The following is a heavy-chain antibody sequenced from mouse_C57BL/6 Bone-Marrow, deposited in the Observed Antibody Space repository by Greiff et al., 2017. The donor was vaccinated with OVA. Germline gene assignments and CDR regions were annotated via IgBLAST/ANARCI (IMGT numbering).Heavy chain of an antibody. Sequence: VQLQQSVAELVRPGASVKLSCTASGFNIKNTYMHWVKQRPEQGLEWIGRIDPANGNTKYAPKFQGKATITADTSSNTAYLQLSSLTSEDSAIYYCALTTVVATWGYAMDYWGQGTSVTVSS. V-gene: IGHV14-3*01. CDR1: GFNIKNTY. CDR2: IDPANGNT. D-gene: IGHD1-1*01. CDR3: ALTTVVATWGYAMDY. J-gene: IGHJ4*01.